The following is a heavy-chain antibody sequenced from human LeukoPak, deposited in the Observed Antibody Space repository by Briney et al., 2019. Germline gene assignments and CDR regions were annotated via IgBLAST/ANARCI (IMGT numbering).Heavy chain of an antibody. D-gene: IGHD2-15*01. V-gene: IGHV1-2*02. CDR1: GYTFTGYY. CDR3: AIGYCSGGSCYAGSNWFDP. Sequence: ASVKVSCKASGYTFTGYYMHWVRQTPGQGLEWMGWINPNSGGTNYAQKFQGRVTMTRDTSISTAYMELSRLRSDDTAVYYCAIGYCSGGSCYAGSNWFDPWGQGTLVTVSS. J-gene: IGHJ5*02. CDR2: INPNSGGT.